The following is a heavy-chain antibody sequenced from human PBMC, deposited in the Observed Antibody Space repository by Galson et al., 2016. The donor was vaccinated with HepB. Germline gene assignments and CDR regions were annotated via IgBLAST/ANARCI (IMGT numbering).Heavy chain of an antibody. CDR2: IYWDDDK. CDR3: ARPAGNAYYYFPY. Sequence: PALVKPTQTLTLTCTVSGFSLSTSKMGVGWIRQPPGKALEWLALIYWDDDKRYSPSLRRRLTVTKDTSRNQVVLTLTNMDPLDTATYYCARPAGNAYYYFPYWGQGTLVTVSS. D-gene: IGHD3-16*01. J-gene: IGHJ4*02. V-gene: IGHV2-5*02. CDR1: GFSLSTSKMG.